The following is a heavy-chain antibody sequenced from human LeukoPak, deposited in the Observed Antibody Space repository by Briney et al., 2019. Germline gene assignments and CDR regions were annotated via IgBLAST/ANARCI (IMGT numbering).Heavy chain of an antibody. V-gene: IGHV3-53*01. Sequence: GGSLRLSCAASGFTVSSNYMSWVRQAPGKGLEWVSVIYSGGSTYYADSVEGRFTISRDNSKNTLYLQMNSLRAEDTAMYYCARDTTVAGYFDYWGQGTLVTVSS. CDR3: ARDTTVAGYFDY. J-gene: IGHJ4*02. CDR1: GFTVSSNY. CDR2: IYSGGST. D-gene: IGHD6-19*01.